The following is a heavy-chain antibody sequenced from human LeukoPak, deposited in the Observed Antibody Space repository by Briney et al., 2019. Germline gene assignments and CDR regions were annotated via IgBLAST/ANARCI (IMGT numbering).Heavy chain of an antibody. J-gene: IGHJ4*02. CDR3: ARDHGVPAAIE. Sequence: SVKVSCKASGGTFSSYTISWVRQAPGQGLEWMGGIIPIFGTANYALKFQGRVTITADESTSTAYMELSSLRSEDTAVYYCARDHGVPAAIEWGQGTLVTVSS. CDR1: GGTFSSYT. CDR2: IIPIFGTA. V-gene: IGHV1-69*01. D-gene: IGHD2-2*01.